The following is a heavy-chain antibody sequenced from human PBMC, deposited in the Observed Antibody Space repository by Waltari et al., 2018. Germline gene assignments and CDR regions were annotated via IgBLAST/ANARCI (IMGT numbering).Heavy chain of an antibody. V-gene: IGHV3-23*01. D-gene: IGHD3-22*01. Sequence: EVQVLESGGGLAQPGGSLRLTCAASGFIFSNYAIYCVRQAPGKGVEWVSGINGYGDKTYYADSVRGRFTLSRDNSRNTLSLEMNSLRADDTAVYYCAKAHFYDTSGYIEHWGQGTLVTVSS. J-gene: IGHJ1*01. CDR3: AKAHFYDTSGYIEH. CDR1: GFIFSNYA. CDR2: INGYGDKT.